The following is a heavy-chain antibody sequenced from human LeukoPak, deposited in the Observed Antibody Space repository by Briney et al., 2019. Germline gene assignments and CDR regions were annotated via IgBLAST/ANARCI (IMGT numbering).Heavy chain of an antibody. Sequence: SETLSLTCAVYGGSFSAYYWSWIRQPPGKGLEWVGEINHSGSTNYNPSLKSRVTISVDTSKNQFSLKVSSVTAADTAVYYCAREDYDILTGYRYYYDYWGRGTLVTVSS. CDR1: GGSFSAYY. J-gene: IGHJ4*02. D-gene: IGHD3-9*01. CDR3: AREDYDILTGYRYYYDY. V-gene: IGHV4-34*01. CDR2: INHSGST.